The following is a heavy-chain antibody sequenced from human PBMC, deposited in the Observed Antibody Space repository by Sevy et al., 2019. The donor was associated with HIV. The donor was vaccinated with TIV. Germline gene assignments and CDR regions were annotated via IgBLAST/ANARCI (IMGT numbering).Heavy chain of an antibody. Sequence: GGSLRLSCVASAFTFSNDWMTWVRQAPGKGLEWVGHIRSATDGGTTDYPAPVKGRFTISRHDSKNTVYLEMNSLKIEDKGVYFCATLSGNYWGDWLDPWGQGTLVTVSS. J-gene: IGHJ5*02. CDR1: AFTFSNDW. D-gene: IGHD5-12*01. V-gene: IGHV3-15*07. CDR3: ATLSGNYWGDWLDP. CDR2: IRSATDGGTT.